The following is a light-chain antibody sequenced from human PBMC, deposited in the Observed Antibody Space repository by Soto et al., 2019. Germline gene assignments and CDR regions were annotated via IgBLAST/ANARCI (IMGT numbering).Light chain of an antibody. J-gene: IGKJ1*01. V-gene: IGKV3-20*01. CDR1: QGVCGSY. Sequence: EIVLTQSPGTLSVSPGERATISCRASQGVCGSYLAWYQQKPGHPPRLLFHAASTMATGIPDRFSGSGSGTDFTLTISSLEPEDVAAYFCQKYSSAPQTFGQGTEVEI. CDR2: AAS. CDR3: QKYSSAPQT.